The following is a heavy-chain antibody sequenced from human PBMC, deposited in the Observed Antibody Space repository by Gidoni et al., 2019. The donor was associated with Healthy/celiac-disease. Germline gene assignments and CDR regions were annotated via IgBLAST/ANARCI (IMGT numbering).Heavy chain of an antibody. CDR1: GGSLSSSSYY. CDR3: ARLEKERGWSLDFDP. V-gene: IGHV4-39*01. D-gene: IGHD6-19*01. Sequence: QLQLQESGPGLVKPSETLSLTCTVSGGSLSSSSYYWGWIRQPPGKGLEWIGSIYYSGSTYYNPSLKSRVTISVDTSKNQFSLKLSSVTAADTAGYYCARLEKERGWSLDFDPWGQGTLVTVSS. J-gene: IGHJ5*02. CDR2: IYYSGST.